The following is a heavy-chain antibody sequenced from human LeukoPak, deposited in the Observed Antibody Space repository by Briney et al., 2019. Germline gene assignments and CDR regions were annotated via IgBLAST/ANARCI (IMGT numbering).Heavy chain of an antibody. Sequence: GGSLRLSCAASGFTFSSYAMSGVRQAPGKGLDWVSVISGGGDSTYYADSVKGRFTISRDNSKNTLYLQMNSLRAEDTAVYYCAKVRYYGSGSYYPPFDYWGQGTLVTVSS. CDR2: ISGGGDST. CDR3: AKVRYYGSGSYYPPFDY. CDR1: GFTFSSYA. J-gene: IGHJ4*02. V-gene: IGHV3-23*01. D-gene: IGHD3-10*01.